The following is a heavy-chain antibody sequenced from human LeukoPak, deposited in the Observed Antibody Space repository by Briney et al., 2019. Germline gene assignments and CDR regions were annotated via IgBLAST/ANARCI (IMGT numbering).Heavy chain of an antibody. CDR2: IYYSGST. J-gene: IGHJ4*02. CDR3: ARVAGPPLRVYYFDY. Sequence: SETLSLTCTVSGGSISSYYWSWIRQPPGKGLEWIGYIYYSGSTNYNPSLKSRVTISVDTSKNQFSLKLSSVTAADTAVYYCARVAGPPLRVYYFDYWGQGTLVTVSS. V-gene: IGHV4-59*01. CDR1: GGSISSYY. D-gene: IGHD3-10*01.